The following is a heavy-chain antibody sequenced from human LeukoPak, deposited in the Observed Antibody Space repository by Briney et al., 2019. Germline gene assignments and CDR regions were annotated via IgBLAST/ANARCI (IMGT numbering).Heavy chain of an antibody. Sequence: GASVKVSCMASGYTFSSYGITWVRQAPGQGLEWMGWISAYNGNTNYAQKFQGRVTMTRDMSTSTVYMELSSLRSEDTAVYYCARTDFDWLGYWGQGTLVTVSS. V-gene: IGHV1-18*01. CDR3: ARTDFDWLGY. CDR2: ISAYNGNT. J-gene: IGHJ4*02. CDR1: GYTFSSYG. D-gene: IGHD3-9*01.